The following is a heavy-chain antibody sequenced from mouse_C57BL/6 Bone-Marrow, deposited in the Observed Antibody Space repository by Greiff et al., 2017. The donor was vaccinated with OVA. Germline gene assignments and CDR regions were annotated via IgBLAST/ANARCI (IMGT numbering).Heavy chain of an antibody. J-gene: IGHJ4*01. Sequence: QVQLQQPGAELVKPGASVKMSCKASGYTFTSYWITWVKQRPGQGLEWIGDIYPGSGSTNYNEKFKSKATLTVDTSSSTAYMQLSSLTSEDSAVYYCAREADDYGSRRGMDYWGQGTSVTVSS. CDR2: IYPGSGST. CDR1: GYTFTSYW. CDR3: AREADDYGSRRGMDY. D-gene: IGHD1-1*01. V-gene: IGHV1-55*01.